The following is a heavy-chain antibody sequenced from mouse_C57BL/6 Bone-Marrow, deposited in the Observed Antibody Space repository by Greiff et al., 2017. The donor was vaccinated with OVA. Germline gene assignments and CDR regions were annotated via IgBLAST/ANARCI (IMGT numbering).Heavy chain of an antibody. CDR1: GYTFTSYW. J-gene: IGHJ2*01. Sequence: QLPGAELVMPGASVKLSCKASGYTFTSYWMHWVKQRPGQGLEWIGEIDPSDSYTNYNQKFKGKSTLTVDKSSSTAYMQLSSLTSEDSAVYYCAIRAYWGQGTTLTVSS. V-gene: IGHV1-69*01. CDR3: AIRAY. CDR2: IDPSDSYT.